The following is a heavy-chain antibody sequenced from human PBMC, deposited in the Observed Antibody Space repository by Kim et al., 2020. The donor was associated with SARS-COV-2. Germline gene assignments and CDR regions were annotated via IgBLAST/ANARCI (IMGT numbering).Heavy chain of an antibody. V-gene: IGHV3-23*01. CDR2: ISSSGGST. Sequence: GGSLRLSCAASGFTFSSYAMRWVRQAPGKGLQWISAISSSGGSTYYADSVKGRFTISRDNSKNTLNLQMNSLRAEDTAVYYCAKAPAIVGTTRESYWGQGTLGTVSS. CDR1: GFTFSSYA. D-gene: IGHD1-26*01. CDR3: AKAPAIVGTTRESY. J-gene: IGHJ4*02.